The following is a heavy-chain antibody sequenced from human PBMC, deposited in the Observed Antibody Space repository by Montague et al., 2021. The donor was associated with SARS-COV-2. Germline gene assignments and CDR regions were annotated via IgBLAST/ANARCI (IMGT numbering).Heavy chain of an antibody. D-gene: IGHD3-16*01. Sequence: SETLSLTCAVYGGSFSGYYSGWIRQPPGKWLERIGSIYYSGSTYYNPSLKRRFTISVDTPKNQFSLKLSSVTAADTAVYYCARAPFMITFGGVITRLRGYYFDYWGQGTLVTVSS. CDR2: IYYSGST. CDR3: ARAPFMITFGGVITRLRGYYFDY. V-gene: IGHV4-34*01. CDR1: GGSFSGYY. J-gene: IGHJ4*02.